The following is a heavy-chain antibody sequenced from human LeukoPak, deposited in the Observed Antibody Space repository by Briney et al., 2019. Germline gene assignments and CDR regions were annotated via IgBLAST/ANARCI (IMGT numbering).Heavy chain of an antibody. CDR1: GGSISSGGYY. D-gene: IGHD4-17*01. V-gene: IGHV4-31*03. Sequence: PSQTLSLTCTVSGGSISSGGYYWSWIRQHPGKGLEWIGYIYYSGSTYYNPSLKSRVTISVDTSKNQFSLKLSSVTAADTVVYYCARVATVTTTIDYWGQGTLVTVSS. CDR3: ARVATVTTTIDY. CDR2: IYYSGST. J-gene: IGHJ4*02.